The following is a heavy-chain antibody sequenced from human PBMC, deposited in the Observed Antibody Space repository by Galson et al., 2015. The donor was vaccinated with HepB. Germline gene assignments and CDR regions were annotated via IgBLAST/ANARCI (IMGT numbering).Heavy chain of an antibody. V-gene: IGHV3-30*18. CDR2: ISYDRNDE. D-gene: IGHD1-26*01. CDR3: AKAAVGWERHNFYYFDF. Sequence: SLRLSCAASGFNFNNYAMHWARQAPGKGLEWVAVISYDRNDELYADSEKGRFTISRDTSKKTVYLQMKSLRPEDTAIYYCAKAAVGWERHNFYYFDFWGQGTLVTVSS. CDR1: GFNFNNYA. J-gene: IGHJ4*02.